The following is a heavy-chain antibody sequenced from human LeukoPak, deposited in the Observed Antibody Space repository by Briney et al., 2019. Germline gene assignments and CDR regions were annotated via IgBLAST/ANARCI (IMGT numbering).Heavy chain of an antibody. D-gene: IGHD1-26*01. Sequence: SETLSLTCTVSGGSIGSYFWSWIRQPPGTGLEWIWYNSGSTKYNPSLKSRGTISVDTSKNQFSLKLSSVTAPDTAVYDCARGRGYGGNYLRAFDIWGQGTMVSVSS. J-gene: IGHJ3*02. CDR1: GGSIGSYF. V-gene: IGHV4-59*08. CDR2: NSGST. CDR3: ARGRGYGGNYLRAFDI.